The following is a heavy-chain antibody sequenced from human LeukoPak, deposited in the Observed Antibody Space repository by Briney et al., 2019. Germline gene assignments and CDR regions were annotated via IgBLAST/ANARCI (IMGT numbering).Heavy chain of an antibody. Sequence: GGSLRLSCAASGFIFSNAWMSWVRQAPGKGLEWIGRIKSETDGGTTNYAAPVKGRFTISRDDSKNTLYLQMNSLKTEDTAVYYCTTDILPEYWGQGTLVTVSS. J-gene: IGHJ4*02. V-gene: IGHV3-15*01. CDR2: IKSETDGGTT. CDR3: TTDILPEY. D-gene: IGHD2-21*01. CDR1: GFIFSNAW.